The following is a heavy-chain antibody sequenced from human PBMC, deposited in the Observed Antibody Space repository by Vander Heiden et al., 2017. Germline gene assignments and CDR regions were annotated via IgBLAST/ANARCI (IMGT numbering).Heavy chain of an antibody. CDR1: GFAFSSYS. CDR3: AREADIVVVVAARSWNGYYYGMDV. D-gene: IGHD2-15*01. V-gene: IGHV3-21*01. J-gene: IGHJ6*02. CDR2: ISSSSSYI. Sequence: EVQLVESGGGLVKPGGSVRPSCAASGFAFSSYSMNWVRQAQGKGLEWVSSISSSSSYIYYADSVKGRFTISRDNAKNSLYLQMNSLRAEDTAVYYCAREADIVVVVAARSWNGYYYGMDVWGQGTTVTVSS.